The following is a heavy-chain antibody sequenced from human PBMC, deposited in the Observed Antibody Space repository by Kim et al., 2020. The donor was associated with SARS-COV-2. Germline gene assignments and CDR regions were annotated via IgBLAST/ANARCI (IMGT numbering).Heavy chain of an antibody. J-gene: IGHJ4*02. Sequence: SETLSLTCTVSGGSISSSSYYWGWIRQPPGKGLEWIGSIYYSGSTYYNPSLKSRVTISVDTSKNQFSLKLSSVTAADTAVYYCASRRWYYYDSSVFWYYFDYWGQGTLVTVSS. V-gene: IGHV4-39*01. D-gene: IGHD3-22*01. CDR3: ASRRWYYYDSSVFWYYFDY. CDR1: GGSISSSSYY. CDR2: IYYSGST.